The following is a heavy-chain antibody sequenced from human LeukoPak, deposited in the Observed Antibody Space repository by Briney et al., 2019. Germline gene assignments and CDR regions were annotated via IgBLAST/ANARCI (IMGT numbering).Heavy chain of an antibody. D-gene: IGHD4-17*01. Sequence: SGGSLRLSCVASGFALSNYALTWVRQAPGKGLEWVSVITGSGGTTHYADSVKGRFTISRDNSKNTLYLEMNSLRVGDTAMYYCAKDPNGDYVGAFDFWGLGTMVTVSS. CDR3: AKDPNGDYVGAFDF. J-gene: IGHJ3*01. V-gene: IGHV3-23*01. CDR2: ITGSGGTT. CDR1: GFALSNYA.